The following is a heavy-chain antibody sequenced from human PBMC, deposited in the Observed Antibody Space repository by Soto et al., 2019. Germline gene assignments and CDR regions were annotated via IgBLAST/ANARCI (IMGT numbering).Heavy chain of an antibody. J-gene: IGHJ6*02. Sequence: QVQLVQSGAEVKKPGASVKVSCKASGYTFTSYGINWVRQAPGQGLEWMGWISAYNGNTNYAQKLQGRVTMTTDTSTSTADKELRSLISDDTAVYYCARVRTGTTFYYHYGMDVWGQGTTVTVSS. CDR1: GYTFTSYG. V-gene: IGHV1-18*01. CDR3: ARVRTGTTFYYHYGMDV. D-gene: IGHD1-7*01. CDR2: ISAYNGNT.